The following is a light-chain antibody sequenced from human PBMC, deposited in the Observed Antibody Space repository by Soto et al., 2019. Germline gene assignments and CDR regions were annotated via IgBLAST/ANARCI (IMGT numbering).Light chain of an antibody. J-gene: IGLJ1*01. CDR2: EVS. V-gene: IGLV2-14*01. CDR3: SSYTSSSTPHYV. Sequence: QSVLTQPASVSGSPGQSITISCTGTSSDVGGYNDVSWYQQHPGKAPKLMIYEVSNRPSGVSNRFSGSKSGNTASLTISGLQAEDEADYYCSSYTSSSTPHYVFGTGTKVTVL. CDR1: SSDVGGYND.